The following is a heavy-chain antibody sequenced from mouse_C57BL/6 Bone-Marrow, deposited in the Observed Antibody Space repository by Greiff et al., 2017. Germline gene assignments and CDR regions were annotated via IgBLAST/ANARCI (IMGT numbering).Heavy chain of an antibody. D-gene: IGHD2-4*01. Sequence: QLQLQQSGPELVKPGASVKLSCKASGYTFPSYDINWVKQRPGQGLAWIVCICPRDGSTKYNEKFKGKSTLTVDTYTSTTYMELHSLTSEDSAFYVCARCRKDYDFYFDYWGQGTTLTVSA. V-gene: IGHV1-85*01. J-gene: IGHJ2*01. CDR3: ARCRKDYDFYFDY. CDR2: ICPRDGST. CDR1: GYTFPSYD.